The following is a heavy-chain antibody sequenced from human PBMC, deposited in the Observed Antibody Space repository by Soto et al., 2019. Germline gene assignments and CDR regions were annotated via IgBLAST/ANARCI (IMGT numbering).Heavy chain of an antibody. CDR2: IWYEGSYK. Sequence: QVQLAESGGGVVQPGRSLRLSCAASGFSFNNHGMHWVRQAPGTGLEWVAVIWYEGSYKYYADSVKGRFTIHRDNSKNTLNRKMTSMRAEDTALYYSARRHMVSYYFGSWGQGTLVTVSS. D-gene: IGHD2-8*01. J-gene: IGHJ4*02. CDR1: GFSFNNHG. V-gene: IGHV3-33*01. CDR3: ARRHMVSYYFGS.